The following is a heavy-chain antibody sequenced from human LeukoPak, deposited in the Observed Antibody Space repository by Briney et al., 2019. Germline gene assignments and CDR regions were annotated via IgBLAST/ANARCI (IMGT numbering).Heavy chain of an antibody. D-gene: IGHD3-10*01. Sequence: GGSLRLSRAASGFTFSSYAMSWVRQAPGKGLEWVSAISGSGGSTYYADSVKGRFTISRDNSKNTLYLQMNSLRAEDTAVYYCAKGCLWFGELEDYYGMDVWGQGTTVTVSS. CDR1: GFTFSSYA. J-gene: IGHJ6*02. CDR3: AKGCLWFGELEDYYGMDV. CDR2: ISGSGGST. V-gene: IGHV3-23*01.